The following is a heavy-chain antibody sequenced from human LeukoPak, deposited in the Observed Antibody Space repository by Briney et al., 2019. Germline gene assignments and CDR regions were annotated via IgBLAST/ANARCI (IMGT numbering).Heavy chain of an antibody. CDR2: IYYSGST. Sequence: PSETLSLTCTVSGGSISSHYWSWIRQPPGKGLEWIGYIYYSGSTNYNPSLKSRVTISVDTSKNQFSLKLSSVTAADTAVYYCGRVRGSYNIDYWGQGTLVTVSS. V-gene: IGHV4-59*11. J-gene: IGHJ4*02. D-gene: IGHD1-26*01. CDR3: GRVRGSYNIDY. CDR1: GGSISSHY.